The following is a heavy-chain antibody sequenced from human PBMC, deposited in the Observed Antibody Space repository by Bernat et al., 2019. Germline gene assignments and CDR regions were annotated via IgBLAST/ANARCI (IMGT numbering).Heavy chain of an antibody. V-gene: IGHV3-30*01. CDR2: ISYDGSKN. CDR1: GFTFSSYA. D-gene: IGHD6-6*01. CDR3: AREYSSSSGPRNYFDY. J-gene: IGHJ4*02. Sequence: QVQLVESGGGVVQPGRSLRLSCAASGFTFSSYAMHWVRQAPGKGLEWVAVISYDGSKNYYADSVKGRFTISRDNSKNTLYLQMNSLRAEDTAVYYCAREYSSSSGPRNYFDYWGQGTLVTVSS.